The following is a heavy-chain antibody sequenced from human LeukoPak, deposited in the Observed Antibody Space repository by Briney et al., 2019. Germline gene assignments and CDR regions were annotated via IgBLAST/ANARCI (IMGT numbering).Heavy chain of an antibody. V-gene: IGHV3-30-3*01. J-gene: IGHJ4*02. CDR3: ARATPTYYYDSSGYSYFDY. Sequence: GGSLRLSCAASGFTFSSYAMHWVRQAPGKGLEWVAVISYDGSNKYYADSVKGRFTISRDNSKNTLYLQMNSLRAEDTAVYYCARATPTYYYDSSGYSYFDYWGQGTLVTVSS. D-gene: IGHD3-22*01. CDR2: ISYDGSNK. CDR1: GFTFSSYA.